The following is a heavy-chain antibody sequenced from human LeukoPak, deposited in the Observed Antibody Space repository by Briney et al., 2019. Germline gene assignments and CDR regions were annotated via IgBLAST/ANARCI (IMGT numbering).Heavy chain of an antibody. CDR1: GFTFSKAW. CDR3: TTGELN. J-gene: IGHJ4*02. Sequence: NPGGSLRLSCSTSGFTFSKAWMTWVRQAPGKGLEWVGRIKGRTDGGATDYAAPVKGRFTISRDDSKNTLYLQMNSLKTEDTAIYYCTTGELNWGQGTLVTVSS. V-gene: IGHV3-15*01. D-gene: IGHD2-21*01. CDR2: IKGRTDGGAT.